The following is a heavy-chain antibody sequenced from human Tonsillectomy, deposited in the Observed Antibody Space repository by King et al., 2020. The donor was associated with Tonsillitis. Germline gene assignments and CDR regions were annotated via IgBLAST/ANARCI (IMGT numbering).Heavy chain of an antibody. CDR1: GFSFDDYA. CDR2: ISWSSGTI. V-gene: IGHV3-9*01. Sequence: VQLVESGGALVQPGRSLRLACAASGFSFDDYAMHWVRQAPGKGREWVSGISWSSGTIGYGESVKGRFTISRDNAKNFLYLQMNSLRAEDTALYYCTKDPDYYDSSTSWGQGTLVTVSS. D-gene: IGHD3-22*01. J-gene: IGHJ4*02. CDR3: TKDPDYYDSSTS.